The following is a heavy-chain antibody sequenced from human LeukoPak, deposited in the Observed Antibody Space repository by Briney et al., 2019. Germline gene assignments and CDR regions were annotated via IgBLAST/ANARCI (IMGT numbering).Heavy chain of an antibody. J-gene: IGHJ4*02. Sequence: GGSLRLSCAASGFNFKSYAIHWVRQAPGKGLEWVAVISYDGSNEYYADSVKGRFTISRDNSKDTLFLQMNSLRPDDTAVYYCAKDTDGRIYVRSWYFDYWGQGTLVTVSS. V-gene: IGHV3-30*18. CDR3: AKDTDGRIYVRSWYFDY. CDR1: GFNFKSYA. CDR2: ISYDGSNE. D-gene: IGHD1-26*01.